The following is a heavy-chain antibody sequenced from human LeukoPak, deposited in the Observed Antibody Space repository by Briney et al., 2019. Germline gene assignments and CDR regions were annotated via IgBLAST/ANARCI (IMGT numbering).Heavy chain of an antibody. D-gene: IGHD6-6*01. J-gene: IGHJ6*03. CDR2: ISSSGSTI. CDR3: ARGGYSSSFGYYYYYMDV. Sequence: GGSLRLSCAASGFTFSDYYMSWIRQAPGKGLEWVSYISSSGSTIYYAHSVKGRFTISRDNAKNSLYLQMNSLRAEDTAVYYCARGGYSSSFGYYYYYMDVWGKGTTVTVSS. CDR1: GFTFSDYY. V-gene: IGHV3-11*01.